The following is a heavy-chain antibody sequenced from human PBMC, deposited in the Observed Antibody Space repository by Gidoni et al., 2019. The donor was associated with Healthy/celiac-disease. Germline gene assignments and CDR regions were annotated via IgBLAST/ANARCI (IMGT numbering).Heavy chain of an antibody. CDR2: IFSNDEK. D-gene: IGHD6-13*01. CDR3: ARTGAAAGYYGMDV. V-gene: IGHV2-26*01. J-gene: IGHJ6*02. Sequence: IRQPPGKALEWLAHIFSNDEKSYSTSLKSRLTISKDTSKSQVVLTMTNMDPVDTATYYCARTGAAAGYYGMDVWGQGTTVTVSS.